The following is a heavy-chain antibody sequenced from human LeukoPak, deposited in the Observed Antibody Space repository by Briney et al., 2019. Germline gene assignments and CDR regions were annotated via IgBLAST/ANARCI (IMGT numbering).Heavy chain of an antibody. V-gene: IGHV1-8*01. CDR3: ARIRGSGSYYSFGY. J-gene: IGHJ4*02. CDR1: GYTFTSYD. CDR2: MNPNSGNT. Sequence: ASVKVSCKASGYTFTSYDINWVRQATGQGLEWMGWMNPNSGNTGYAQKFQGRVTMTRNTSINTAYMELSSLRSEDTAVYYCARIRGSGSYYSFGYWGQGTLVTVSS. D-gene: IGHD3-10*01.